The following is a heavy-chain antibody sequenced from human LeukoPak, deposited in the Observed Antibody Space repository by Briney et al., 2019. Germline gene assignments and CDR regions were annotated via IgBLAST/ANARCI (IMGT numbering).Heavy chain of an antibody. J-gene: IGHJ4*02. CDR2: IWYDGSNK. CDR3: ARGEYYYGSGSPSTFDY. D-gene: IGHD3-10*01. V-gene: IGHV3-33*01. Sequence: GGSLRLSCAASGFTFGSYGMHWVRQAPGKGLEWVAVIWYDGSNKYYADSVKGRFTISRDNSKNTLYLQMNSLRAEDTAVYYCARGEYYYGSGSPSTFDYWGQGTLVTVS. CDR1: GFTFGSYG.